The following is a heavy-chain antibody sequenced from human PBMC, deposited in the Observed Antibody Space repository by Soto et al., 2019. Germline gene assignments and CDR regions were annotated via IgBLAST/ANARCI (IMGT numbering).Heavy chain of an antibody. CDR3: ASVGEEPAAFYGMDV. J-gene: IGHJ6*02. D-gene: IGHD2-2*01. CDR2: IYHSGST. Sequence: SETLSLTCAVSGGSISSSNWWSWVRQPPGKGLEWIGEIYHSGSTNYNPSLKSRVTISVDKSKNQFSLKLSSVTAADTAVYYCASVGEEPAAFYGMDVWGQGTTVTVSS. CDR1: GGSISSSNW. V-gene: IGHV4-4*02.